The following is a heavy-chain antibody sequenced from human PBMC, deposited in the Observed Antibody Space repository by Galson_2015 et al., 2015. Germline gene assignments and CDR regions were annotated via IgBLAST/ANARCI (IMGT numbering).Heavy chain of an antibody. CDR2: ISGSTGST. J-gene: IGHJ4*02. V-gene: IGHV3-23*01. CDR1: GFTFSTYA. Sequence: SLRLSCAASGFTFSTYAMNWVRQAPGKGLEWVSVISGSTGSTYYADSVKGRFTISRDNSENTVHLQMNSLRAEDTAVYFCAKALGEAAHSSFDYWGQGTLVTVSS. D-gene: IGHD3-16*01. CDR3: AKALGEAAHSSFDY.